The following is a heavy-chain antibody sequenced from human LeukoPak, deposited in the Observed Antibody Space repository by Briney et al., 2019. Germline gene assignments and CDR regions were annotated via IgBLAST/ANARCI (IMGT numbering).Heavy chain of an antibody. J-gene: IGHJ4*02. CDR1: GGSFSGYY. D-gene: IGHD1-26*01. Sequence: SETLSLTCAVYGGSFSGYYWSWIRQPPGKGLEWIGEINHSGSTNYNPSLKSRVTISVDTSKNQFSLKLSSVTAADTAVYYCARVPTFYSGIDYWGQGTLVTVSS. V-gene: IGHV4-34*01. CDR2: INHSGST. CDR3: ARVPTFYSGIDY.